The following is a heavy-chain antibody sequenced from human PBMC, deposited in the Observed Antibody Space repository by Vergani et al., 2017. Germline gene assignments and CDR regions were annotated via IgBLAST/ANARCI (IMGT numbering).Heavy chain of an antibody. CDR1: GFAFGGYG. D-gene: IGHD3-22*01. CDR2: ISFDGNKK. CDR3: AREYSDSSAWPYFDS. Sequence: QVQLVESGGGMVQPGRSLRLSCAASGFAFGGYGMHWVRQAPGKGLEWVASISFDGNKKYYTDSVKGRFTISRDSSKTLYLQMDRLTVEDTAIYFCAREYSDSSAWPYFDSRGQGTLVTVSS. V-gene: IGHV3-30*03. J-gene: IGHJ4*02.